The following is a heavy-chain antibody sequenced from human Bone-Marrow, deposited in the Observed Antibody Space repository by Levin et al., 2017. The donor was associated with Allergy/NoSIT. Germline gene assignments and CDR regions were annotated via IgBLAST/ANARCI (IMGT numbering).Heavy chain of an antibody. CDR2: ISSGGHYI. Sequence: PGGSLRLSCAASGFTFSSCSMNWVRQAPGKGLEWVSSISSGGHYIYYADSVKGRFTISRDNAKNSLSLQMKTLRAEDTAVYYCVKSNSTIGEYNYYHYMDVWGKGTTVTVSS. CDR1: GFTFSSCS. V-gene: IGHV3-21*01. J-gene: IGHJ6*03. D-gene: IGHD3-10*01. CDR3: VKSNSTIGEYNYYHYMDV.